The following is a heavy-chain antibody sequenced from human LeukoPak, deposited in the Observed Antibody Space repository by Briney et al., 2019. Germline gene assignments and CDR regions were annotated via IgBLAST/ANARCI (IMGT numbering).Heavy chain of an antibody. D-gene: IGHD1-26*01. V-gene: IGHV3-13*01. CDR3: ARARGVGATLVDY. Sequence: GGSLRLSCAASGFTFSSYDMHWVRQATGKGLEWVSAIGTAGDTYYPGSVKGRFTISRENAKNSLYPQMNSLRAEDTAVYYCARARGVGATLVDYWGQGTLVTVSS. CDR1: GFTFSSYD. CDR2: IGTAGDT. J-gene: IGHJ4*02.